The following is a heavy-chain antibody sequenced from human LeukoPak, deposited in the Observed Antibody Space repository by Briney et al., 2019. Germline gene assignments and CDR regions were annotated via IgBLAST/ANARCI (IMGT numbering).Heavy chain of an antibody. CDR1: GGSFSGYY. Sequence: SKTLSLTCAVYGGSFSGYYWSWIRQPPGKGLEWIGEINHSGSTNYNPSLKSRVTISVDTSKNQFSLKLSSVTAADTAVYYCARVRGNRGKYFDYWGQGTLVTVSS. CDR2: INHSGST. V-gene: IGHV4-34*01. CDR3: ARVRGNRGKYFDY. D-gene: IGHD3-16*01. J-gene: IGHJ4*02.